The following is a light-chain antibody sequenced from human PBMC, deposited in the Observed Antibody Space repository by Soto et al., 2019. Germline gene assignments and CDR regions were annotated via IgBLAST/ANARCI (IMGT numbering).Light chain of an antibody. CDR1: QTISSW. V-gene: IGKV1-5*01. CDR2: DVS. J-gene: IGKJ1*01. Sequence: DIQMTQSPSTLSGSVGDRVTITCRASQTISSWLAWYQQKPGKAPKLLIYDVSTLGSGVPSRFSGSGSGTDFTLTISSLHPDDFATYYCQQCSAFWTFGQGTKVDI. CDR3: QQCSAFWT.